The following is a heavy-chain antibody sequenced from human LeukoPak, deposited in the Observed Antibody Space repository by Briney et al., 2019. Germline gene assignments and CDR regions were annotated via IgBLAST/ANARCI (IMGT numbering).Heavy chain of an antibody. D-gene: IGHD5-18*01. CDR3: ATVDTSSDNYYYYGMDV. CDR2: FDPEDGET. J-gene: IGHJ6*02. Sequence: ASVKVSCKVSGYTLTELSMHWVRQAPGKGLEWMGGFDPEDGETIYAQKFQGRVTMTEDTSTDTAYMELSSLRSEDTAVYYCATVDTSSDNYYYYGMDVWGQGTTVTVSS. CDR1: GYTLTELS. V-gene: IGHV1-24*01.